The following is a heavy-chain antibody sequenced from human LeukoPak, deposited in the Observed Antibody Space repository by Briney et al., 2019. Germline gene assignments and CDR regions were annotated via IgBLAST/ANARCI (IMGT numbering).Heavy chain of an antibody. J-gene: IGHJ4*02. V-gene: IGHV4-4*07. CDR3: ARDNYPAVAGEYYFDY. Sequence: SETLSLTCTVSGGSISSYYWSWIRQPAGKGLEWIGRIYTSGSTNYNPSLKSRVTMSVDTSKNQFSLKLSSVTAADTAVYYCARDNYPAVAGEYYFDYWGRGTLVTVSS. CDR2: IYTSGST. D-gene: IGHD6-19*01. CDR1: GGSISSYY.